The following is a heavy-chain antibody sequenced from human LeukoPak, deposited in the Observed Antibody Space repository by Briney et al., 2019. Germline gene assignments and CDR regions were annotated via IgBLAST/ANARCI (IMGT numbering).Heavy chain of an antibody. D-gene: IGHD5/OR15-5a*01. CDR3: AGNSVYGYFEY. V-gene: IGHV3-48*02. J-gene: IGHJ4*02. CDR1: GFTFSSKT. Sequence: PGGSLRLSCAASGFTFSSKTMNWVRQAPGKGLEWASYIGKTSSAMYYADSVKGRFTMSRDNAKSSLYLQMISLRDEDTAVYYCAGNSVYGYFEYWGQGTLVTVSS. CDR2: IGKTSSAM.